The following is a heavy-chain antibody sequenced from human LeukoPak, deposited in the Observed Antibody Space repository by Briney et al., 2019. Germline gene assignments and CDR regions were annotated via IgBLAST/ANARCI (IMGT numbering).Heavy chain of an antibody. CDR1: GYTFTSYY. J-gene: IGHJ4*02. D-gene: IGHD3-22*01. CDR2: INPSGGST. V-gene: IGHV1-46*01. Sequence: ASVKVSCKASGYTFTSYYMHWVRQAPGQGLEWMGIINPSGGSTSYAQKFQGRVTMTRDMSTSTFYMELSSLRSEDTVVYYCARDHYYDSSGYLVNDPQQDYWGQGTLVTVSS. CDR3: ARDHYYDSSGYLVNDPQQDY.